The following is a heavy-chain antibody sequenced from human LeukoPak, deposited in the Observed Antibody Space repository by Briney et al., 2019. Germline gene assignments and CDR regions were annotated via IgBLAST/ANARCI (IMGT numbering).Heavy chain of an antibody. J-gene: IGHJ4*02. CDR3: ARDGYDFWSGPSYYFDY. CDR2: IWYDGSNK. CDR1: GFTFSSYG. V-gene: IGHV3-33*01. D-gene: IGHD3-3*01. Sequence: PGRSLRLSCAASGFTFSSYGMHWVRQAPGKGLEWVAVIWYDGSNKHYADSVKGRFTISRDNSKNTLYLQMNSLRAEDTAVYYCARDGYDFWSGPSYYFDYWGQGTLVTVSS.